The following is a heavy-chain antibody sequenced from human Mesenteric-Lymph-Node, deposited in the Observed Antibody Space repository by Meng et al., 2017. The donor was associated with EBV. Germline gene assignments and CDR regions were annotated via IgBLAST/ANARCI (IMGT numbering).Heavy chain of an antibody. CDR2: MNPNSGNT. CDR1: GYTFTSYN. V-gene: IGHV1-8*01. D-gene: IGHD3-22*01. J-gene: IGHJ4*02. CDR3: ARDLASSGYGGYFDY. Sequence: QVQLVQSGTEVKXPXASVKVSXKASGYTFTSYNINWVRQDPGQGLECVGWMNPNSGNTEYAQKFQGRVTLTRDTSIDTAYMELSSLTADDTAVYFCARDLASSGYGGYFDYWGQGTLVTVSS.